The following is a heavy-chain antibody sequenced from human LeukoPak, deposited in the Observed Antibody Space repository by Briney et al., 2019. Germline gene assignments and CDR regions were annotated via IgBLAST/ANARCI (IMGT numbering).Heavy chain of an antibody. V-gene: IGHV3-23*01. J-gene: IGHJ4*02. CDR1: GFTFSSYA. CDR2: ISGSGGST. CDR3: AKHGDNVWGSFRFGLDY. D-gene: IGHD3-16*02. Sequence: GGSLRLSCAASGFTFSSYAMSWVRQAPGKGLEWVSAISGSGGSTYYADSVKGRFTISRDNSKNTLYLQMNSLRAEDTAVYYCAKHGDNVWGSFRFGLDYWGQGTLVTVSS.